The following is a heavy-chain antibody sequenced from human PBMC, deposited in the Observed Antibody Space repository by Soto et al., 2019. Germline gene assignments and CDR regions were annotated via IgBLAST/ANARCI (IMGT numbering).Heavy chain of an antibody. V-gene: IGHV1-69*01. D-gene: IGHD2-2*01. CDR1: GCTFSNYA. CDR2: IIPISGTA. CDR3: ARSQGSSTSLEIYYYYYYGMDV. Sequence: QVQLVQSGAEVKKPGSSVKVSCKASGCTFSNYAISWVRQAPGQGLEWMGGIIPISGTANYAQKFQGRVTFTAGESTSTAYMELSSLRSEATAVYYCARSQGSSTSLEIYYYYYYGMDVWGQGTTVTVSS. J-gene: IGHJ6*02.